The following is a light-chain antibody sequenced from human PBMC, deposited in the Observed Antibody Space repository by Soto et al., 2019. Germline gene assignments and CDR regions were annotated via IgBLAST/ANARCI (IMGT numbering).Light chain of an antibody. J-gene: IGLJ2*01. CDR2: EVS. CDR3: SSYGGRNNEV. Sequence: QSALTQPPSASGSPGQSVTISCTGTSSDVGGYTYVSWYQQHPGKAPKLMIYEVSVRPSGVPDRFSGSKSGNTASLTVSGLQAADEVDYYCSSYGGRNNEVFGGRIKLTAL. V-gene: IGLV2-8*01. CDR1: SSDVGGYTY.